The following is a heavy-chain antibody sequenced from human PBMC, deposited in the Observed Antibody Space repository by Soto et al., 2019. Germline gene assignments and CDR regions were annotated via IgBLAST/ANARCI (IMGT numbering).Heavy chain of an antibody. Sequence: PGGSLRLSCAASGFTFSSYAMSWVRQAPGKGLEWVSGISGSGTITYYADSVKGRFTISRDNSKNTLHLQMSSLTAEDTAIYYFVKAPMTFRYYGMEVWGQGTTVTVSS. CDR3: VKAPMTFRYYGMEV. D-gene: IGHD3-22*01. V-gene: IGHV3-23*01. J-gene: IGHJ6*01. CDR1: GFTFSSYA. CDR2: ISGSGTIT.